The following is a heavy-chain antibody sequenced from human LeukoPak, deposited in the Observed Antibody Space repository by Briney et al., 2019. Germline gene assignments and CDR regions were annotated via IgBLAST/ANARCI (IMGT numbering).Heavy chain of an antibody. D-gene: IGHD3-22*01. CDR2: IYYSGSI. Sequence: SETLSLTCAVSGYSISSSNWWGWIRQPPGTGLEWVWYIYYSGSIYYNPSLKSRVTMSVDTSKIQFSLKLSSVTAVDTAVYYCARMSYDSSGYYEYYFDYWGQGTLVTVSS. V-gene: IGHV4-28*05. CDR3: ARMSYDSSGYYEYYFDY. CDR1: GYSISSSNW. J-gene: IGHJ4*02.